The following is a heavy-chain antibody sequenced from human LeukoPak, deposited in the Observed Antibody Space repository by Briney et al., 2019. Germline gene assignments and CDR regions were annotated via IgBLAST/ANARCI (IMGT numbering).Heavy chain of an antibody. CDR2: ISGSGGST. V-gene: IGHV3-23*01. D-gene: IGHD3-9*01. J-gene: IGHJ4*02. CDR1: GFTFSSYG. CDR3: AKEADSLLYDILTGHFDY. Sequence: GGSLRLSCAASGFTFSSYGMSWVRQAPGKGLEWVSAISGSGGSTYYADSVKGRFTISRDNSKNTLYLQMNSLRAEDTAVYYCAKEADSLLYDILTGHFDYWGQGTLVTVSS.